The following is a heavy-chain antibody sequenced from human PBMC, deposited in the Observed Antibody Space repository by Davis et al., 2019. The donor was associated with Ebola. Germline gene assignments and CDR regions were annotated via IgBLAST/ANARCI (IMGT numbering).Heavy chain of an antibody. CDR1: GGTFSSYA. V-gene: IGHV1-69*13. J-gene: IGHJ6*02. CDR2: IIPIFGTA. CDR3: ARDSVLGYGMDV. Sequence: AASVKVSCKASGGTFSSYAISWVRQAPGQGLEWMGGIIPIFGTANYAQKFQGRVTITADESTSTAYMELSSLRSEDTAVYYCARDSVLGYGMDVWGQGTTVTVSS. D-gene: IGHD5/OR15-5a*01.